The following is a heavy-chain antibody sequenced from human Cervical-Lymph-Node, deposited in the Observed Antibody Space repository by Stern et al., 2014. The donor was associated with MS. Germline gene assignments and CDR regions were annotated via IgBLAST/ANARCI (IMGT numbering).Heavy chain of an antibody. V-gene: IGHV1-24*01. CDR1: SYTLTELS. Sequence: MPLVESWAAVKKPGASVKGSCKVSSYTLTELSVHWVRQAPGKGLEWMGGFDPEEIKTVYAQRFQGRITMTEDASTDTAYMQLSSLTSEDTAVYYCAAAPLAYYYDTTAYYSSYWGQGTLVTVSS. CDR2: FDPEEIKT. D-gene: IGHD3-22*01. CDR3: AAAPLAYYYDTTAYYSSY. J-gene: IGHJ4*02.